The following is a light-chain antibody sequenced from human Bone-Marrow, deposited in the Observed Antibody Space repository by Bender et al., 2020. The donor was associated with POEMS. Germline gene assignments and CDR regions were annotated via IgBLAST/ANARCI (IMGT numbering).Light chain of an antibody. CDR1: SSNIGAHA. Sequence: SGGSSNIGAHAVNWYQQLPGTAPKLLIYSSHRRPSEVPDRFSGSRSGTSASLAISGLQSEDEADYYCAVWDDSLNAWVFGGGTKLTVL. CDR2: SSH. V-gene: IGLV1-44*01. J-gene: IGLJ3*02. CDR3: AVWDDSLNAWV.